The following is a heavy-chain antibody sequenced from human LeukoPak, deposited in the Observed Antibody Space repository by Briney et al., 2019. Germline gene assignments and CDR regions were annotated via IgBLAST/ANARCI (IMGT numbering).Heavy chain of an antibody. Sequence: SETLSLTCTVSGGSISSYYWSWIRQPPGKGLEWIGYIYYSGSTNYNPSLKSRVTISVDTSKNQFSLKLSSVTAADTDVYYCARGIQFRELLVHYCYYYMDVWGKGTTVTVSS. CDR3: ARGIQFRELLVHYCYYYMDV. CDR2: IYYSGST. V-gene: IGHV4-59*01. D-gene: IGHD3-10*01. J-gene: IGHJ6*03. CDR1: GGSISSYY.